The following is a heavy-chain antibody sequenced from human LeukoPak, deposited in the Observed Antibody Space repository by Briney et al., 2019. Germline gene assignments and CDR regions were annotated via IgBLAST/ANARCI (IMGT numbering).Heavy chain of an antibody. Sequence: RASVKVSCKASGYTFTGYYMHWVRQAPGQGLEWMGWINPNSGGTNYAQKFQGRVTMTRDTSISTAYMELGRLRSDDTAVYYCARDYVSTSCCNDAFDIWGQGTMVTVSS. V-gene: IGHV1-2*02. CDR3: ARDYVSTSCCNDAFDI. CDR2: INPNSGGT. D-gene: IGHD2-2*01. CDR1: GYTFTGYY. J-gene: IGHJ3*02.